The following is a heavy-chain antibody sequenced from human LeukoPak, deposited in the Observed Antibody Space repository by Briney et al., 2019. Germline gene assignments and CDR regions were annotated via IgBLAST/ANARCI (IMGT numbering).Heavy chain of an antibody. D-gene: IGHD2-2*01. CDR3: ARGRGVVVPAAGLGYYFDY. CDR1: GYTFTGYY. CDR2: INPNSGGT. J-gene: IGHJ4*02. V-gene: IGHV1-2*02. Sequence: ASVKVFCKASGYTFTGYYMHWVRQAPGQGLEWMGWINPNSGGTNYAQKFQGRVTMTRDTSISTAYMELSRLRSDDTAVYYCARGRGVVVPAAGLGYYFDYWGQGTLVTVSS.